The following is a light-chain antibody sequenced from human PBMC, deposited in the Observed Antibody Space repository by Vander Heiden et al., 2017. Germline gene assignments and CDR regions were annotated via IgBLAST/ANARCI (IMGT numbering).Light chain of an antibody. CDR2: SNN. CDR3: VAWDDSLNGHVV. V-gene: IGLV1-44*01. J-gene: IGLJ2*01. CDR1: SPNIGRNY. Sequence: QSVLTQPPAASGTPGQRVTSSCPGSSPNIGRNYVHGHQKLPGTAPKLLIYSNNKRPSGSPARFSGSKSGTSAAVAISGLQAEDEADDYCVAWDDSLNGHVVFGGGTKLTVL.